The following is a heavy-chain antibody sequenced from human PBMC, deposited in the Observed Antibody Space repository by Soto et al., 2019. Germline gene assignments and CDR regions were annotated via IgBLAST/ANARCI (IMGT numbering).Heavy chain of an antibody. CDR2: ISSTSSYI. CDR1: GFTFSNYA. Sequence: EVQLVEAGGGLVKPGGSLSLSCVASGFTFSNYAMNWVRQAPGKGLEWVASISSTSSYIYYADSVKGRFPVSRDNAKSSLSLQMNSLRAEDTAVYYFASLVMVRAVGDAFDIWGLGTMVTVSS. D-gene: IGHD3-10*01. V-gene: IGHV3-21*06. CDR3: ASLVMVRAVGDAFDI. J-gene: IGHJ3*02.